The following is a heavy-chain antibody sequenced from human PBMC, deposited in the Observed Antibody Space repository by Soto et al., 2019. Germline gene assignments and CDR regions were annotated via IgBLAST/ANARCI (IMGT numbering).Heavy chain of an antibody. Sequence: GGSLRLSCAASGFTFGSHWMNWVRQAPGKGLEWVANIKEDGSEKDYVDSVKGRFTISRDNAKNSLYLQMNSLRAEDTAVYFCARAGASCYCSDYWGQGTLVTVSS. J-gene: IGHJ4*02. V-gene: IGHV3-7*01. CDR3: ARAGASCYCSDY. CDR2: IKEDGSEK. D-gene: IGHD2-2*01. CDR1: GFTFGSHW.